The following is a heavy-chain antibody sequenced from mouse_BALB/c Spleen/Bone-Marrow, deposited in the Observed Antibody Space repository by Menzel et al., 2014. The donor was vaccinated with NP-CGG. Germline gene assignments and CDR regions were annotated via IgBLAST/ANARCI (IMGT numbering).Heavy chain of an antibody. CDR3: ARSSSYDYDVGFAY. CDR2: ISYSGST. D-gene: IGHD2-4*01. J-gene: IGHJ3*01. Sequence: EVQLQQSGPGLVKPSQSLSLTCIVTGYSITRDYAWNWIRQFPGNKLEWIGYISYSGSTTYNPSHESRISITRDTSKNQFFLQLNSVTTEDTATYYCARSSSYDYDVGFAYWGQGTLVTVSA. V-gene: IGHV3-2*02. CDR1: GYSITRDYA.